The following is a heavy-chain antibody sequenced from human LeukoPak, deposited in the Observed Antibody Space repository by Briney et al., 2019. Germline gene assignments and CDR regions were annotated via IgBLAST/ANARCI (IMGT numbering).Heavy chain of an antibody. Sequence: ASVKVSCKASGYTFTSYGISWVRQAPGQGLEWMGWISAYNGNTNYAQKLQGRVTMTTDTSTSTAYMELRSLRSDDTAVYYCAREPRYCTSGTCYRGGYMDVWGKGTTVTVSS. J-gene: IGHJ6*03. CDR2: ISAYNGNT. CDR3: AREPRYCTSGTCYRGGYMDV. V-gene: IGHV1-18*01. D-gene: IGHD2-15*01. CDR1: GYTFTSYG.